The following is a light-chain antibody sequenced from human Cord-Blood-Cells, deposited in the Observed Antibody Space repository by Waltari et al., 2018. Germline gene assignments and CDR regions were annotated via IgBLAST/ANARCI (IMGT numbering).Light chain of an antibody. CDR2: DVS. CDR1: SSDVGGYNY. CDR3: SSYTSSSTYV. J-gene: IGLJ1*01. Sequence: QSALPQPASVSGSPGQPITISCTGTSSDVGGYNYVSWYQQHPGKAPNLMIYDVSNRPSGVSNRFSGSKSGNTASLTISGLQAEDEADYYCSSYTSSSTYVFGTGTKVTVL. V-gene: IGLV2-14*03.